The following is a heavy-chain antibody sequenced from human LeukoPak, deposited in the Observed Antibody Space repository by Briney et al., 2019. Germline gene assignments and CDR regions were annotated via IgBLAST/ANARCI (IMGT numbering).Heavy chain of an antibody. V-gene: IGHV1-2*02. J-gene: IGHJ3*02. CDR1: GYTFTGYY. D-gene: IGHD6-19*01. CDR2: INPNSGGT. Sequence: GASVKVSCKASGYTFTGYYMHWVRQAPGQGLEWMGWINPNSGGTNYAQKFQGRVTMTRDTSISTAYMELSRLRSDDTAVYYCARVGRSGWYPVSFRFRDAFDIWGQGTMVTVSS. CDR3: ARVGRSGWYPVSFRFRDAFDI.